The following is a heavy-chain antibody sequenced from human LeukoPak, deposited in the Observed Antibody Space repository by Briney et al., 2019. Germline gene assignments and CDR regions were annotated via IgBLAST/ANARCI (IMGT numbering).Heavy chain of an antibody. D-gene: IGHD2-2*01. CDR3: ARDRYCSSTSCYYYFDY. V-gene: IGHV1-69*01. Sequence: GSSVKVSCKASGGTFSSYAISWVRQAPGQGLEWMGGIIPIFGTANYAQKFQGRVTITADGSTSTAYMELSSLRSEDTAVYYCARDRYCSSTSCYYYFDYWGQGTLVTVSS. J-gene: IGHJ4*02. CDR2: IIPIFGTA. CDR1: GGTFSSYA.